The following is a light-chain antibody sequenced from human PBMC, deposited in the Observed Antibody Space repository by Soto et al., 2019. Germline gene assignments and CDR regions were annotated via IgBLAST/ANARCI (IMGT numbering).Light chain of an antibody. CDR3: QQYGSSRT. CDR1: QSVSSSY. J-gene: IGKJ1*01. CDR2: GAS. Sequence: EIVLTQSPGTLSLSPGERATLSCRASQSVSSSYLAWYQQKPGQAPRLLIYGASSRATGIPDGFSGSGSGTDFTLTISKLEPEDFEVYYCQQYGSSRTFGQGTKVEIK. V-gene: IGKV3-20*01.